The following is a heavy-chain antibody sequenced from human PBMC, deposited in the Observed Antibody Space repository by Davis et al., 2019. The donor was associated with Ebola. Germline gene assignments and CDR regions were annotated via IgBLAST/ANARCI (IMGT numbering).Heavy chain of an antibody. V-gene: IGHV3-30-3*01. CDR1: GFTFGNYA. J-gene: IGHJ6*02. Sequence: GESLKISCAASGFTFGNYAMHWVRQAPGKGLEWVAVISYDGSNKYYADSVKRRFTISRDNSKNTLYLQMNSLRAEDTAVYYCARDSPPPSQEAAPYYYYGMDVWGQGTTVTVSS. CDR2: ISYDGSNK. D-gene: IGHD6-13*01. CDR3: ARDSPPPSQEAAPYYYYGMDV.